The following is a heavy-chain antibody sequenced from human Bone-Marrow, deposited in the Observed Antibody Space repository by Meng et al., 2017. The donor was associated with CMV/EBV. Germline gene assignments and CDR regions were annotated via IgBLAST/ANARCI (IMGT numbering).Heavy chain of an antibody. J-gene: IGHJ4*02. Sequence: GESLKISCAASGFTVSSNYMSWVRQAPGKGLEWVSVIYSGGSTYYADSVKGRFTISRDNSKNTLYLQMNSLRAEDTAVYYCARSMYYYDSSGPYDYWGQGTLVPVSS. V-gene: IGHV3-53*01. CDR2: IYSGGST. D-gene: IGHD3-22*01. CDR1: GFTVSSNY. CDR3: ARSMYYYDSSGPYDY.